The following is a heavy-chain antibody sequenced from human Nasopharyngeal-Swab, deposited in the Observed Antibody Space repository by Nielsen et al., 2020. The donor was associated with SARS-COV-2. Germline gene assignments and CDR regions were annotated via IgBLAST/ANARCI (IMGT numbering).Heavy chain of an antibody. J-gene: IGHJ3*01. V-gene: IGHV3-64*02. CDR3: ARVSGGSLKNSFDL. D-gene: IGHD3-16*01. Sequence: GESLKISCAASGFIFSHYGIHWVRQAPGKGLEYLSTISGNGDRTYYAESVKSRFTISRDDSKNTMYLQMGSLRVEDTAVYYCARVSGGSLKNSFDLWGQGTRVTVSS. CDR1: GFIFSHYG. CDR2: ISGNGDRT.